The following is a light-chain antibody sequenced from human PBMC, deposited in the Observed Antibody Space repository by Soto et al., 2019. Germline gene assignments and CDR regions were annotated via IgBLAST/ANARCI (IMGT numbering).Light chain of an antibody. V-gene: IGKV3-20*01. J-gene: IGKJ1*01. CDR2: GAS. CDR1: QSVSSSY. CDR3: QQYGSSPPWT. Sequence: IVLKQSPGTLSLYPGERATLSCMASQSVSSSYLAWYQQKPGQAPRLLIYGASSRATGIPDRFSGSGSGTDFTLTISRLEPEDFAVYYCQQYGSSPPWTFGQRSIVDVK.